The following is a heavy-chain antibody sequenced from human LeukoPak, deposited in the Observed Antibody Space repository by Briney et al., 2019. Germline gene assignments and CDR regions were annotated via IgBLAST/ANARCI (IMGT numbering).Heavy chain of an antibody. Sequence: ASVKVSCKASGYTFTNYDINWVRQATGQGLEWMGWMNPHSANTGYSQKFQGRITMTWNTSISTAYMELSSLRSEDTAVYYCATSYYYHSGDYYRTDYWGQGTLVTVSS. CDR2: MNPHSANT. V-gene: IGHV1-8*01. J-gene: IGHJ4*02. CDR1: GYTFTNYD. CDR3: ATSYYYHSGDYYRTDY. D-gene: IGHD3-22*01.